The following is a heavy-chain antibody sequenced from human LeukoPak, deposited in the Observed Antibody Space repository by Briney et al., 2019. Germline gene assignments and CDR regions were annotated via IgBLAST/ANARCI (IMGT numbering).Heavy chain of an antibody. CDR2: INYNGTNI. CDR1: GFTFRSYS. J-gene: IGHJ4*02. CDR3: VTSGCSGATCYFYFDF. V-gene: IGHV3-21*01. D-gene: IGHD2-15*01. Sequence: GGSLTLSCPASGFTFRSYSMNWVRPPPGKGLEWVSSINYNGTNIYYADSVKGRFTISRDNAKNSLFLQMNSLRPEDTAVYYCVTSGCSGATCYFYFDFWGQGTLVTVSS.